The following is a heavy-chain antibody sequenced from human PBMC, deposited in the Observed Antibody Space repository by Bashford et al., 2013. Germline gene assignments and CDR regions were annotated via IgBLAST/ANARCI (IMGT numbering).Heavy chain of an antibody. D-gene: IGHD5-12*01. CDR3: ARIMDIVASYYYYGMDV. V-gene: IGHV1-8*01. Sequence: ASVKVSCKASGYTFTSYDINWVRQATGQGLEWMGWMNPNSGNTGYAQKFQGRVTMTRNTSISTAYMELSSLRSEDTAVYYCARIMDIVASYYYYGMDVWGQGTTVTVSS. J-gene: IGHJ6*02. CDR1: GYTFTSYD. CDR2: MNPNSGNT.